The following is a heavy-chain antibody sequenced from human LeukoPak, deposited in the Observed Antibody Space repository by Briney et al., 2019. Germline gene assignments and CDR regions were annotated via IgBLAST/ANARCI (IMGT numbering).Heavy chain of an antibody. J-gene: IGHJ4*02. CDR1: GFTFSSYA. CDR2: ITGSGGGA. V-gene: IGHV3-23*01. Sequence: GGSLRLSCAASGFTFSSYAMHWVRQAPGKGLEWVSAITGSGGGAFYADSVKGRFTISRDNSKNTLYLQMNSLRAEDTAVYYCAKERDRFDYWGQGTLVTVSS. CDR3: AKERDRFDY. D-gene: IGHD3-22*01.